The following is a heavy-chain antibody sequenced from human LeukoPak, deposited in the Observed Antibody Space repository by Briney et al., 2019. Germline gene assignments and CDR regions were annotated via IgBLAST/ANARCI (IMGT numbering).Heavy chain of an antibody. J-gene: IGHJ6*03. V-gene: IGHV4-31*03. CDR3: ATTGYYSYVDV. CDR1: GGSVSSGGYY. D-gene: IGHD2-8*02. Sequence: SQTLSLTCTVSGGSVSSGGYYWSWIRQHPGKGLEWIGYIYYSGNTYYNPSLESRLTISLDTSTNQFSLKLGSVTAAATPVYYCATTGYYSYVDVWGKGTTVTVSS. CDR2: IYYSGNT.